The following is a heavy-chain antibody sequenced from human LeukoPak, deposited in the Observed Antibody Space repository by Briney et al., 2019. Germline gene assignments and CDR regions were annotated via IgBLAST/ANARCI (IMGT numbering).Heavy chain of an antibody. CDR2: IYYSGST. Sequence: PSETLSLTCTVSGGSISSSSYYWGWIRQPPGKGLEWIGYIYYSGSTNYNPSLKSRFTISVDTSKNQFSLKLSSVTAADTAVYYCARESAARYYMDVWGKGTTVTVSS. J-gene: IGHJ6*03. D-gene: IGHD2-15*01. CDR3: ARESAARYYMDV. CDR1: GGSISSSSYY. V-gene: IGHV4-61*01.